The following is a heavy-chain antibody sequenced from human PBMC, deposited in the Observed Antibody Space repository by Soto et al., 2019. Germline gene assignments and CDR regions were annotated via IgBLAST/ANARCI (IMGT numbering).Heavy chain of an antibody. J-gene: IGHJ5*02. CDR1: GGSISSGGYS. Sequence: SETLSLTCAVSGGSISSGGYSWSWIRQPPGKGLEWIGYIYHSGSTYYNPSLKSRVTISVDTSKNQSSLKLSSVTASDTAVYYCARVTLQLVGWWFDPWGQGTLVTVSS. D-gene: IGHD6-6*01. CDR3: ARVTLQLVGWWFDP. V-gene: IGHV4-30-2*01. CDR2: IYHSGST.